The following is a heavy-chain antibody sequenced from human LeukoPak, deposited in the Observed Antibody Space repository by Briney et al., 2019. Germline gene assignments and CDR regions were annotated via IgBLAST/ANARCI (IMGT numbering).Heavy chain of an antibody. J-gene: IGHJ6*02. CDR3: ARVRYCSGGRHYYYYGMDV. CDR1: GYTFTNYW. V-gene: IGHV5-10-1*01. CDR2: IDPSDSYT. D-gene: IGHD2-15*01. Sequence: KIGESLKISCKGSGYTFTNYWISWVRQMPGKGLEWMGRIDPSDSYTNYSPSFQGHVTISADKSISTAYLQWSSLKASDTAMYYCARVRYCSGGRHYYYYGMDVWGQGTTVTVSS.